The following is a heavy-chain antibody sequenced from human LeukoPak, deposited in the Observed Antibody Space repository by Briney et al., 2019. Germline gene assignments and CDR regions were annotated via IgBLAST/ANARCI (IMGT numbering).Heavy chain of an antibody. CDR2: IYYSGST. CDR1: GGSINRYY. D-gene: IGHD1-26*01. Sequence: SETLSLTCTVSGGSINRYYWSWLRQPPGKGLEWIGYIYYSGSTNYNPSLKSRVTMSVDTSKNQFSVKLSSVTTADTAVYYCARHDMDVAGAGLDYFGYWGQGTLVTVSS. V-gene: IGHV4-59*08. J-gene: IGHJ4*02. CDR3: ARHDMDVAGAGLDYFGY.